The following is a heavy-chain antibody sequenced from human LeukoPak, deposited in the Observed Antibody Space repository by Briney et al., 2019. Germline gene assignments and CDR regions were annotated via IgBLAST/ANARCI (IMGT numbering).Heavy chain of an antibody. CDR2: IYWNDDK. D-gene: IGHD3-10*01. CDR1: GFSLSTSGVA. Sequence: GPTLVNPTQTLTLTCTFSGFSLSTSGVAVGWIRQPPEKALEWLAFIYWNDDKRYSPSLKSRLTITNDPSKDQVVLTMTNMDPVDTATYYCAQSPRGYWFDPWGQGTLVTVSS. J-gene: IGHJ5*02. CDR3: AQSPRGYWFDP. V-gene: IGHV2-5*01.